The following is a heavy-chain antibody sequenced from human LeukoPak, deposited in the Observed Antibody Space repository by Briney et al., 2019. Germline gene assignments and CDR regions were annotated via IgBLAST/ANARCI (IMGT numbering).Heavy chain of an antibody. CDR3: ARVVGSGWYGDY. V-gene: IGHV1-18*01. Sequence: ASVKVSCKASGYTFTTYNINWVRQAPGQGLEWMGWISGYNGNTNYAQKLQGRVTMTTDTSTSTAYMELRSLKSDDTAVYYCARVVGSGWYGDYWGQGTLVTVSS. D-gene: IGHD6-19*01. CDR2: ISGYNGNT. CDR1: GYTFTTYN. J-gene: IGHJ4*02.